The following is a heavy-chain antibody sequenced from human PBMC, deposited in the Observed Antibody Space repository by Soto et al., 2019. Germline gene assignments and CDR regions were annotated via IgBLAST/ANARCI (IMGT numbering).Heavy chain of an antibody. CDR1: GFTFSSNW. CDR2: ISSSSSYI. Sequence: PGGSLRLSCAASGFTFSSNWMHLVRQSPGKGLVWVSSISSSSSYIYYADSAKGRFTISRDNAKNSLYLQMNSLRAEDTAVYYCARGVTGINWFDPWGQGTLVTVSS. D-gene: IGHD2-21*01. V-gene: IGHV3-21*01. CDR3: ARGVTGINWFDP. J-gene: IGHJ5*02.